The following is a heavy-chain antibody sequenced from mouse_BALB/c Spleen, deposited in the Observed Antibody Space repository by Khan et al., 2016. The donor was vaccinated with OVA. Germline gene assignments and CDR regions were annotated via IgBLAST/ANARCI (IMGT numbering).Heavy chain of an antibody. D-gene: IGHD2-1*01. Sequence: EVQLQESGPGLVKPSQSLSLTCTVTGYSITSDYAWNWIRQFPGNKLEWMGYISYSGSTRYNPSLTSRISIIRDTSKNQFFLQLNSVTTEDTATYYCARRAYYGNWYFDVWGAGTTVTVSS. J-gene: IGHJ1*01. CDR2: ISYSGST. V-gene: IGHV3-2*02. CDR1: GYSITSDYA. CDR3: ARRAYYGNWYFDV.